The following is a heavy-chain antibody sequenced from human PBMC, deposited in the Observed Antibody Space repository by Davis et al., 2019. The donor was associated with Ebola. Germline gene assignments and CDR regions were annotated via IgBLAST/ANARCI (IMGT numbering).Heavy chain of an antibody. Sequence: ASVKVSCKASRYTFTRHSLNWVRQAPGQGLEWMAWVNTNPGTPTHAPGFTGRFVFSLDTSVTTAYLEISSLKTEDTAIYYCARAVYGVNGFDLWGQGTMVTVSS. D-gene: IGHD2-8*01. CDR3: ARAVYGVNGFDL. CDR1: RYTFTRHS. V-gene: IGHV7-4-1*02. J-gene: IGHJ3*01. CDR2: VNTNPGTP.